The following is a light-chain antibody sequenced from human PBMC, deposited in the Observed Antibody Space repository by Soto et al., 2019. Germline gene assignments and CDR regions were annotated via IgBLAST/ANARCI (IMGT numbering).Light chain of an antibody. V-gene: IGLV1-51*01. Sequence: QSVLTQPPSVSAAPGQKVTISCSGSSSNIGGNSVSWYQQLPGTAPKLLIYDDNKRPSGIPDRFSGSKSGTSATLGITGFQTGDEADYYCGSWDSRLSAYVSGNGTKVTAL. J-gene: IGLJ1*01. CDR1: SSNIGGNS. CDR3: GSWDSRLSAYV. CDR2: DDN.